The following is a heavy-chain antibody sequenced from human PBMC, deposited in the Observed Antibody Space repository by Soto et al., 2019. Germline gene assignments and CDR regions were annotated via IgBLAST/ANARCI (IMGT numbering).Heavy chain of an antibody. V-gene: IGHV4-30-4*01. CDR2: IYYRGTT. D-gene: IGHD6-6*01. Sequence: QVQLQESGPGLVQPSQTLSLTCTVSGDSISSGDYYWSWVRQSPGKGLEWIGCIYYRGTTYYNPSLEHRLTMSVSTSKTDVSRRRRPVTAAYTAMYFCARDFKRYSSSPSPLESWGQGTLVTGSS. J-gene: IGHJ4*02. CDR3: ARDFKRYSSSPSPLES. CDR1: GDSISSGDYY.